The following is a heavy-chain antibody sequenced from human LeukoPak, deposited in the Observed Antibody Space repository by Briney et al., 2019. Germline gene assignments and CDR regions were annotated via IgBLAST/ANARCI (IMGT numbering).Heavy chain of an antibody. V-gene: IGHV3-11*01. D-gene: IGHD3-10*02. CDR1: GFTFSDYY. Sequence: GGSLRLSCAASGFTFSDYYMSWIRQAPGKGLEWVSYISSSGSTIYYADSVKGRFTISRDNAKNSLYLQMNSLRAEDTAVYHCARAHSPEGMFHYGMDVWGQGTTVTVSS. J-gene: IGHJ6*02. CDR2: ISSSGSTI. CDR3: ARAHSPEGMFHYGMDV.